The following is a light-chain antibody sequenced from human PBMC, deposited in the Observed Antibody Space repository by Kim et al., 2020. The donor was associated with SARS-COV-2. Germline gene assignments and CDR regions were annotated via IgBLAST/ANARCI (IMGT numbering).Light chain of an antibody. J-gene: IGLJ1*01. CDR3: QSYDSSLSGSEV. CDR2: GNS. Sequence: VTIPCTGSSSNIGAGYDVHWYQQLPGTVPKLLIYGNSNRPSGVPDRFSGSKSGTSASLAITGLQAEDEADYYCQSYDSSLSGSEVFGTGTKVTVL. V-gene: IGLV1-40*01. CDR1: SSNIGAGYD.